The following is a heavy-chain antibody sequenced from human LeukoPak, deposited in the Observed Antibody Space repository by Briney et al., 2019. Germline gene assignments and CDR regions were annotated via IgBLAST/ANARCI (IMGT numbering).Heavy chain of an antibody. V-gene: IGHV4-61*08. CDR3: ARGTAALYYYYMDV. D-gene: IGHD4-17*01. CDR2: IYYSGST. J-gene: IGHJ6*03. CDR1: GGSISSGDYY. Sequence: SETLSLTCTVSGGSISSGDYYWSWIRQPPGKGLEWIGYIYYSGSTNYNPSLKSRVTISVDTSKNQFSLKLSSVTAADTAVYYCARGTAALYYYYMDVWGKGTTVTVSS.